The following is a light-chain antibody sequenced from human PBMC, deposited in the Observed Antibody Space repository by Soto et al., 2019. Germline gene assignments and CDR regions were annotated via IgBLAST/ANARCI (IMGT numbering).Light chain of an antibody. CDR1: SSDGGSYNR. V-gene: IGLV2-18*02. CDR3: SSYTSSSSYV. J-gene: IGLJ1*01. Sequence: QSVLTQPPSVSGSPGQSVTISCTGTSSDGGSYNRVSWYQQPPGTAPKLMIYEVSNRPSGVPDRFSGSKSGNTASLTISGLQAEDEADYYCSSYTSSSSYVFGTGTKVTVL. CDR2: EVS.